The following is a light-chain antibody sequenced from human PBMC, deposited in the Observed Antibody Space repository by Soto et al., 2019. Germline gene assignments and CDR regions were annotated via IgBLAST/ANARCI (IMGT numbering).Light chain of an antibody. J-gene: IGKJ4*01. CDR1: EAINNNF. CDR3: QQYHLSPLT. CDR2: GES. V-gene: IGKV3-20*01. Sequence: IVLTQSPGALSVAPGETLSLSCSASEAINNNFVAWYQQRPGQVPRLLMNGESIRVSGVPDRISGRRSGTGFILNIARVEPEDAAVYFCQQYHLSPLTFGGGTQV.